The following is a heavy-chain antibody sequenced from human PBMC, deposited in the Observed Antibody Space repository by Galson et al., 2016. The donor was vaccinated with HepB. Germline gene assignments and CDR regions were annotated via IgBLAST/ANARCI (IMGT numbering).Heavy chain of an antibody. J-gene: IGHJ4*02. Sequence: SETLSLTCTVSGASLSGSDDYWGWIRQPPGKGLEWIAIIYYTGSTYYNPSLRSRVTISEDTSKNQFSLELTSVNAADTAVYYWARVIGDTRGYIIDYWGQGTLVTVSS. CDR3: ARVIGDTRGYIIDY. CDR2: IYYTGST. V-gene: IGHV4-39*07. D-gene: IGHD3-22*01. CDR1: GASLSGSDDY.